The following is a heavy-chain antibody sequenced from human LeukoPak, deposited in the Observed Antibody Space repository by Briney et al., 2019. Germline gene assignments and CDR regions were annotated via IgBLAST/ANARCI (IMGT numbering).Heavy chain of an antibody. CDR2: IHSDGAT. J-gene: IGHJ4*02. D-gene: IGHD6-13*01. CDR3: ARETGYSTSWYAYYFDY. V-gene: IGHV3-53*01. CDR1: EFSVSHNY. Sequence: GGSLRLSCAASEFSVSHNYMSWVRQAPGKGLEWVSVIHSDGATHYADSVKGRFTISRDNSKNTLYLQMNSLRVEDTAMYYCARETGYSTSWYAYYFDYWGQGTLVTVSS.